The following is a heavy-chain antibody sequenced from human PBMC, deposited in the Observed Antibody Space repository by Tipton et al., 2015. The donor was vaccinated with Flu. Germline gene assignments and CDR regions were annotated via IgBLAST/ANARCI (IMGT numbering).Heavy chain of an antibody. J-gene: IGHJ6*02. Sequence: TLSLTCTVSDDSISYYYWSWIRQPPGKGLQWMGYIYNSGSSKYNPSLKSRLTISVDSSKNQFSLRLTSVTTADTAVYYCARARAPHYYYAMDVWGLGITVTVSS. CDR1: DDSISYYY. CDR2: IYNSGSS. V-gene: IGHV4-59*01. CDR3: ARARAPHYYYAMDV.